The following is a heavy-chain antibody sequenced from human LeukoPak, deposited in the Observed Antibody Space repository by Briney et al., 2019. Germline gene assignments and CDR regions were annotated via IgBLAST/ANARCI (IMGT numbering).Heavy chain of an antibody. CDR3: ARGYYYYMDV. CDR2: INHSGST. J-gene: IGHJ6*03. Sequence: SETLSLTCAVYGGSFSGYYWSWIRQPPGKGLEWIGEINHSGSTNYNPSLKSRVTISVDTSKNQFSLKLSSVTAADTAVYYCARGYYYYMDVWCKGTTVTVSS. V-gene: IGHV4-34*01. CDR1: GGSFSGYY.